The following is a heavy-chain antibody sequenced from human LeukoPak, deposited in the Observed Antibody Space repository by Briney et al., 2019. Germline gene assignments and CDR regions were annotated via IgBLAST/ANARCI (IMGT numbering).Heavy chain of an antibody. CDR1: GGSISSSRSY. V-gene: IGHV4-39*07. J-gene: IGHJ5*02. D-gene: IGHD4-11*01. Sequence: PSETLSPTCSVSGGSISSSRSYWGWIRQTPGKGLEWVGSIYYNGDTYYNPSFKSRVSMSVDTAKNQISLILTSVTAADTAVYYCSREGYSCPNWFDTWGQGTLVTVSS. CDR2: IYYNGDT. CDR3: SREGYSCPNWFDT.